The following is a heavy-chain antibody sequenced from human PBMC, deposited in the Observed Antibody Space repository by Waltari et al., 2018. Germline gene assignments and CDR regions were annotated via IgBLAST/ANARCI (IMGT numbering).Heavy chain of an antibody. CDR3: ATKRESSASGFDY. J-gene: IGHJ4*02. V-gene: IGHV4-39*01. CDR1: GGSISSSSYY. CDR2: TYYSGST. Sequence: QLQLQESGPGLVKPSETLSFTCTVPGGSISSSSYYWGWIRQPPGKGLEWIGSTYYSGSTYYNPSLKSRVTISVDTSKNQFSLKLSSVTAADTAVYYCATKRESSASGFDYWGQGTLVTVSS. D-gene: IGHD6-19*01.